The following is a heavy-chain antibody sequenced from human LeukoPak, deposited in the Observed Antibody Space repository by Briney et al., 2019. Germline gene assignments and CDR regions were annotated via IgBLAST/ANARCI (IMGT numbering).Heavy chain of an antibody. J-gene: IGHJ4*02. CDR2: IYSGGST. D-gene: IGHD6-19*01. Sequence: GGSLRLSCAASGFTVSSNYMSWVRQAPGKGLEWVSVIYSGGSTYYADSVKGRFTISRDNSKNTLYLQMNSLRAEDTAVYYCARSSGWYYFDYWCQGTLVTVSS. CDR3: ARSSGWYYFDY. V-gene: IGHV3-66*01. CDR1: GFTVSSNY.